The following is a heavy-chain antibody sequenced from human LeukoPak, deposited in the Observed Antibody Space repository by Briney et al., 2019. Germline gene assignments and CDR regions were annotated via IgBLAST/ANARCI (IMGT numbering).Heavy chain of an antibody. D-gene: IGHD2-15*01. CDR2: ISGCGGST. J-gene: IGHJ4*02. Sequence: GGSLRLSCAASGFTFSSYAMSSVPQAPGKGVEWVSGISGCGGSTYYADTVKGRFTISRDNSKNTLYLQMNSLRAEDTAVYYCAKDRWELRVYYFDYWGQGTLVTVSS. CDR3: AKDRWELRVYYFDY. V-gene: IGHV3-23*01. CDR1: GFTFSSYA.